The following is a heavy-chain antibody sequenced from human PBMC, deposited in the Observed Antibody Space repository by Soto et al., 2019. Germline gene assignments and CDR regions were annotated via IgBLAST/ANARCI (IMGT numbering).Heavy chain of an antibody. V-gene: IGHV3-33*01. CDR3: ARDLQWLVLGIPTYYFDS. Sequence: VQLVESGGGVVQPGRSLRLSCAASGFTFSNDGMHWVRQAPGKGLEWVAVIRYDGSNKYYADSVKGRFTISRDNSKNTLYLQTNSLRAEDTAVYYCARDLQWLVLGIPTYYFDSWGQGTLVTVSS. CDR2: IRYDGSNK. J-gene: IGHJ4*02. D-gene: IGHD6-19*01. CDR1: GFTFSNDG.